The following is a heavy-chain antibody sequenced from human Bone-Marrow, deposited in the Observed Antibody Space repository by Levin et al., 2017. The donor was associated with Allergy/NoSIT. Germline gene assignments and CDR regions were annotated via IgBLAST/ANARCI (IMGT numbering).Heavy chain of an antibody. Sequence: GGSLRLSCAASQFTFRKYWMSWVRQAPGKGLEWVANINEDGSEKYYVDSVKGRFTIFRDNAKNSLYLQMNSLRAEDTAVYYCARTKGQFDSWGQGTVVTVSS. CDR3: ARTKGQFDS. J-gene: IGHJ4*02. CDR1: QFTFRKYW. V-gene: IGHV3-7*01. CDR2: INEDGSEK.